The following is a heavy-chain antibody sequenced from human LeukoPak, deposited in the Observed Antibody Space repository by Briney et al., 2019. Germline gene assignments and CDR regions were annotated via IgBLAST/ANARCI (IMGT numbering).Heavy chain of an antibody. CDR1: GFTFSDYY. V-gene: IGHV3-11*06. D-gene: IGHD3-10*01. CDR3: ARATMVRIVNHFDY. J-gene: IGHJ4*02. CDR2: ISSRSSYT. Sequence: GGSLRLSCAASGFTFSDYYMSWLRQAPGKGLEWVSYISSRSSYTNYADSVKGRFTISRDNAKNPLSLQMNSQGAEDTALYYCARATMVRIVNHFDYWGQGTLVTVSS.